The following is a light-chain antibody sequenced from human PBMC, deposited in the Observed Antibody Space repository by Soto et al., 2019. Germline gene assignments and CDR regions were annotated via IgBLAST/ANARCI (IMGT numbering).Light chain of an antibody. CDR1: QSISSY. V-gene: IGKV1-39*01. Sequence: QSSLSASVGDRVTITCRASQSISSYLNWHQQKPGKAPKLLIYAASSLQSGVPSRFSGSGSGTDFTLTISSLQPEDFATYYCQQSYSTITFGQGTRLEIK. CDR2: AAS. J-gene: IGKJ5*01. CDR3: QQSYSTIT.